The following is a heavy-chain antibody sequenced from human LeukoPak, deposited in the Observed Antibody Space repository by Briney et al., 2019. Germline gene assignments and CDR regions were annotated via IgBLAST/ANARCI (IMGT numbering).Heavy chain of an antibody. CDR3: ARENTIFGVVIAYYFDY. V-gene: IGHV3-21*01. Sequence: PGGSLRLSCAASGFTFSSYSMNWVRQAPGKGLEWVSSISSSSSYIYYADSVKGRFTISRDNAKNSLYLQMNSLRVEDTAVYYCARENTIFGVVIAYYFDYWGQGTLVTVSS. D-gene: IGHD3-3*01. CDR1: GFTFSSYS. J-gene: IGHJ4*02. CDR2: ISSSSSYI.